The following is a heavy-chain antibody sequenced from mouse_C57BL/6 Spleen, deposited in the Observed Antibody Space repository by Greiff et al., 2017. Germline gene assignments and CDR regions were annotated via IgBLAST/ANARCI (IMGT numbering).Heavy chain of an antibody. CDR2: IYPGSGST. V-gene: IGHV1-55*01. D-gene: IGHD1-1*01. CDR3: ARLAYYGSPYWYFDV. CDR1: GYTFTSYW. Sequence: VQLQQPGAELVKPGASVKMSCKASGYTFTSYWITWVKQRPGQGLEWIGDIYPGSGSTNYNEKFKSKATLTVDKSSSTAYMQLSSLTSGDSAVYYCARLAYYGSPYWYFDVWGTGTTVTVSS. J-gene: IGHJ1*03.